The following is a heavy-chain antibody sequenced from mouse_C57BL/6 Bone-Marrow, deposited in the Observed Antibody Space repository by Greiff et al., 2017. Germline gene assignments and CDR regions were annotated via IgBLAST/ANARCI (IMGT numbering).Heavy chain of an antibody. J-gene: IGHJ3*01. CDR1: GYAFTNYL. D-gene: IGHD4-1*01. CDR3: ARSELGRWFAY. CDR2: INPGSGGT. Sequence: QVHVKQSGAELVRPGTSVKVSCKASGYAFTNYLIEWVKQRPGQGLEWIGVINPGSGGTNYNEKFKGKATLTADKSSSTAYMQLSSLTSEDSAVYFCARSELGRWFAYWGQGTLVTVSA. V-gene: IGHV1-54*01.